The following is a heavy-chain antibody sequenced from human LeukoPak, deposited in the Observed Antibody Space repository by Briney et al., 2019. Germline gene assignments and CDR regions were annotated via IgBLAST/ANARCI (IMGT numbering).Heavy chain of an antibody. CDR3: ARAAADYGYYFDY. J-gene: IGHJ4*02. CDR2: INHSGST. V-gene: IGHV4-34*01. CDR1: GGSFSGYY. D-gene: IGHD4/OR15-4a*01. Sequence: SETLSLTCAVYGGSFSGYYWSWIRQPPGKGLEWIGEINHSGSTNYNPSLKSRVTISVDTSKNQFSLKLSSVTAADTAVYYCARAAADYGYYFDYWGQGTLVTVSS.